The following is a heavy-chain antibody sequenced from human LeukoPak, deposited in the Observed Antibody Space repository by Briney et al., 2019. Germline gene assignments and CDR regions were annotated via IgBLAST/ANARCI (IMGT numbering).Heavy chain of an antibody. CDR1: GYTFTGYY. D-gene: IGHD2-2*01. CDR3: ARGGSTSLLRPRGTEAWFDP. V-gene: IGHV1-2*04. CDR2: INPNSGGT. Sequence: GASVKVSCKASGYTFTGYYMHWVRQAPGQGLEWMGWINPNSGGTNYAQKFQGWVTMTRDTSISTAYMELSRLGSDDTAVYYCARGGSTSLLRPRGTEAWFDPWGQGTLVTVSS. J-gene: IGHJ5*02.